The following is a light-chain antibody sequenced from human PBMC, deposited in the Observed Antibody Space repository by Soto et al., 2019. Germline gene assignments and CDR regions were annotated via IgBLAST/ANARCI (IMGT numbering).Light chain of an antibody. CDR2: KSS. J-gene: IGKJ1*01. Sequence: DIQMTQSPSTLSASVGDRVTITCRXXQSISDWLAWYQQKPGKVPKLLIYKSSILQSGVPSRFSGSGSGTEFTLTISSLQPDDFATYYCKQYNTSWTFGPGTKV. CDR1: QSISDW. CDR3: KQYNTSWT. V-gene: IGKV1-5*03.